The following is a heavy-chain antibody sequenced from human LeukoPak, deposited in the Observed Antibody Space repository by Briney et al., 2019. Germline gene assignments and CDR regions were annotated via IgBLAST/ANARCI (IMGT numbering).Heavy chain of an antibody. D-gene: IGHD3-22*01. Sequence: SETLSLTCTVSGGSISSYYWSWIRQPPGKGLEWIGYIYYSGGTNYNPSLKSRVTISVDTSKNQFSLKLSSVTAADTAVYYCASSEITYYYDSSGTHVSPGSFDYWGQGTLVTVSS. V-gene: IGHV4-59*01. CDR2: IYYSGGT. J-gene: IGHJ4*02. CDR3: ASSEITYYYDSSGTHVSPGSFDY. CDR1: GGSISSYY.